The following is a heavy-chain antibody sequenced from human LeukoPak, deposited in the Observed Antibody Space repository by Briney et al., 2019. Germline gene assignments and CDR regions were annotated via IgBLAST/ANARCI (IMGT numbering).Heavy chain of an antibody. CDR2: IYYSGST. V-gene: IGHV4-31*03. Sequence: PSQTLSLTCTVSGGSISSGGYYWSWIRQHPGKGLEWIGYIYYSGSTYYNPSLKSRVTISVDTSKNQFSLKLSSVTAADTAVYYCARGYYDSSGYYSGFDYWGQGTLVTVSS. D-gene: IGHD3-22*01. CDR1: GGSISSGGYY. CDR3: ARGYYDSSGYYSGFDY. J-gene: IGHJ4*02.